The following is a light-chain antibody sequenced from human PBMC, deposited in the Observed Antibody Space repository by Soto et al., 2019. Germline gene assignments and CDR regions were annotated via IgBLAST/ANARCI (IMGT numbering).Light chain of an antibody. CDR1: QSMNDW. V-gene: IGKV1-5*01. CDR3: LRYIAFSQT. CDR2: DAS. Sequence: DIQMTQYPSTLSASVGDRVTITCRASQSMNDWLAWYQQKPGKAPKVLIYDASSLQSGVPSRSRGSGSGTEFTLTIDSLQPDDVATYYCLRYIAFSQTFGQGTKV. J-gene: IGKJ1*01.